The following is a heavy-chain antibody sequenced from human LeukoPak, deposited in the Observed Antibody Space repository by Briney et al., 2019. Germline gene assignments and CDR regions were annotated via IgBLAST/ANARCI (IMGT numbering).Heavy chain of an antibody. CDR1: GYTFTSYA. V-gene: IGHV1-3*01. Sequence: GASVKVSCKASGYTFTSYAMHWVRQAPGQRLEWMGWINAGNGNTKYSQEFQGRVTITRDTSASTAYMELSRLRSDDTAVYYCARAGVVAATFDYWGQGTLVTVSS. J-gene: IGHJ4*02. CDR3: ARAGVVAATFDY. D-gene: IGHD2-15*01. CDR2: INAGNGNT.